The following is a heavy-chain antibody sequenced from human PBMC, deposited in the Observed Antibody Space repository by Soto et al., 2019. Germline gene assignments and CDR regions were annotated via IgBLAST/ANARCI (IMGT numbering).Heavy chain of an antibody. Sequence: ASVKATCKDSGYTITSYGISWLRQAPGQGLEWMGWISAYNGNTNYAQKLQGRVTMTTDTSTSTAYMELRSLRSDDTAVYYCARVMITFVGVPLGYWGQGTLVTGSS. CDR1: GYTITSYG. CDR2: ISAYNGNT. CDR3: ARVMITFVGVPLGY. D-gene: IGHD3-16*01. J-gene: IGHJ4*02. V-gene: IGHV1-18*01.